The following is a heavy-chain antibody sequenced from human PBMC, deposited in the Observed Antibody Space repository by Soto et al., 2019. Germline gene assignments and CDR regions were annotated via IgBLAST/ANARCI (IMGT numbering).Heavy chain of an antibody. J-gene: IGHJ5*01. CDR3: NWFDS. CDR1: GLTFSSYS. V-gene: IGHV3-23*01. Sequence: GGSLRLSCAASGLTFSSYSMSWVRQAPGKGLEWVSGFRTGGDDATTYYADSVKGRFTISLRLNSVTAADTAVYYCARQGYGSGPNWFDSWGQGTLVTVSS. CDR2: FRTGGDDATT. D-gene: IGHD3-10*01.